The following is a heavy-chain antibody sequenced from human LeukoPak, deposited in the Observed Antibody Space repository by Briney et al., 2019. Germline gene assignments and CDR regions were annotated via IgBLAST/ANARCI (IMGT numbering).Heavy chain of an antibody. V-gene: IGHV1-69*01. Sequence: GASVKVSCKASGGTFSSYANSWVRQAPGQGIEWVGGIIPIFGTANYAQKFQGRVTITADESTSTAYMELSSLRSEDTAVYYCARADSTTNWFDPWGQGTLVTVSS. J-gene: IGHJ5*02. CDR2: IIPIFGTA. CDR1: GGTFSSYA. D-gene: IGHD1-14*01. CDR3: ARADSTTNWFDP.